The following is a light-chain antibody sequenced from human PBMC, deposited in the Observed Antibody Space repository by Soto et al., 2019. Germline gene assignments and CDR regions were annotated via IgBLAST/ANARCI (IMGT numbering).Light chain of an antibody. CDR2: TSS. J-gene: IGKJ1*01. Sequence: IQMNQSPSSLSASVGDRITMTCRASQTISTYLNWYQQKPGKAPKLLISTSSTLQSGVPSRFSGSGAGTEFTLSIRGLQPADVATYVGQQSYQTPWTFGLGTKVEI. V-gene: IGKV1-39*01. CDR3: QQSYQTPWT. CDR1: QTISTY.